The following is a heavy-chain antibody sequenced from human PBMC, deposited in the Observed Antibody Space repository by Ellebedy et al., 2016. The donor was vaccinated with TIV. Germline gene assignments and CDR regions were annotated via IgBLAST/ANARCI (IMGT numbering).Heavy chain of an antibody. CDR2: INYSGRT. V-gene: IGHV4-39*07. D-gene: IGHD2-15*01. J-gene: IGHJ4*02. CDR3: ARGGGSFSDY. Sequence: SETLSLTCTVSGGSISSGGYYWVWLRQPPGKGLEWIGSINYSGRTYYNPSLKSRLTMSLDTSKNQFSLKLNSVTAADTAVYYCARGGGSFSDYWGQGTLVTVSS. CDR1: GGSISSGGYY.